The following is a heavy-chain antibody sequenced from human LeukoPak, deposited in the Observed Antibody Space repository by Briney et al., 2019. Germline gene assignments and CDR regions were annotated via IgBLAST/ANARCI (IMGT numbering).Heavy chain of an antibody. CDR1: GFTFSSYA. V-gene: IGHV3-30-3*01. D-gene: IGHD1-26*01. J-gene: IGHJ4*02. CDR2: IPYDGSNK. Sequence: GGSLRLSCAASGFTFSSYAMHWVRQAPGKGLEWVAVIPYDGSNKYYADSVKGRFTISRDNSKNTLYLQMNSLRAEDTAVYYCARDNEQWELLYYFDYWGQGTLVTVSS. CDR3: ARDNEQWELLYYFDY.